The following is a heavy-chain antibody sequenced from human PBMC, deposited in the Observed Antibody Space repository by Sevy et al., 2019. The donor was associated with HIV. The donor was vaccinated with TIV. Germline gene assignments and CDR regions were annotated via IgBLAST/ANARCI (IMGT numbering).Heavy chain of an antibody. D-gene: IGHD3-22*01. Sequence: ASVKVSCKVFGYTLSELSMHWVRQTPGKGLEWMGSFDTEDGETIYAQKFQGRVAMTEDTSTDTAYMELRSLRSEDTAVFYCAITKDYYDNSGYPFDYWGQGTLVTVSS. CDR3: AITKDYYDNSGYPFDY. CDR2: FDTEDGET. V-gene: IGHV1-24*01. CDR1: GYTLSELS. J-gene: IGHJ4*02.